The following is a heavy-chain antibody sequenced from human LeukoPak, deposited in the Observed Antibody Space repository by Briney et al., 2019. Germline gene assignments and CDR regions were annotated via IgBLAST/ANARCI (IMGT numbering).Heavy chain of an antibody. J-gene: IGHJ5*02. D-gene: IGHD6-13*01. Sequence: SGTLSLTCTVSGGSISSYYWSWIRQPPGKGLEWIGYIYYSGSINYNPSLKSRVTISVDTSKNQFSLKLSSVTAADTAVYYCARGGRIAAAPYGWFDPWGQGTLVTVSS. V-gene: IGHV4-59*01. CDR3: ARGGRIAAAPYGWFDP. CDR2: IYYSGSI. CDR1: GGSISSYY.